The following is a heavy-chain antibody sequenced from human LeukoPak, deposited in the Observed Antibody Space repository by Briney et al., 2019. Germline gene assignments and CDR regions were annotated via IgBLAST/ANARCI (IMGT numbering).Heavy chain of an antibody. CDR2: INHSGST. D-gene: IGHD3-10*01. Sequence: SETLSLTCAVYGGSFSGYYWSWIRQPPRKGLEWIGEINHSGSTNYNPSLKSRVTISVDTSKSQFSLKLSSVTAADTAVYYCARGLGSGSSPPNYWGQGTLVTVSS. J-gene: IGHJ4*02. CDR1: GGSFSGYY. V-gene: IGHV4-34*01. CDR3: ARGLGSGSSPPNY.